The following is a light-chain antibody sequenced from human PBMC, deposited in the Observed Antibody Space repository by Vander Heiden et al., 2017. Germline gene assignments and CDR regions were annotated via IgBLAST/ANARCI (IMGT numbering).Light chain of an antibody. J-gene: IGKJ1*01. Sequence: DIQMTQSPSSLSASVGDRVTITCRASQSISSYLNWYQQKPGKAPKLLIYAASSMQSGVPSRFSGSGSGTDFTLTIRSLQAEDFDSYHCHQSYSRTFGQGTKVEIK. V-gene: IGKV1-39*01. CDR2: AAS. CDR1: QSISSY. CDR3: HQSYSRT.